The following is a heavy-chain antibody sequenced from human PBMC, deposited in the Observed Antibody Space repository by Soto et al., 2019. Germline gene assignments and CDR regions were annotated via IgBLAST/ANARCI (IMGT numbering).Heavy chain of an antibody. CDR1: GFTFSSYS. D-gene: IGHD3-22*01. CDR3: ARLHYYDSSGYRRDAFDI. Sequence: EVQLVESGGGLVQPGGSLRLSCAASGFTFSSYSMNWVRQAPGKGLEWVSYISSSSSTIYYADSVKGRFTISRDNAKNSLYLQMNSLRDEDTAVYYCARLHYYDSSGYRRDAFDIWGQGTMVTVSS. CDR2: ISSSSSTI. V-gene: IGHV3-48*02. J-gene: IGHJ3*02.